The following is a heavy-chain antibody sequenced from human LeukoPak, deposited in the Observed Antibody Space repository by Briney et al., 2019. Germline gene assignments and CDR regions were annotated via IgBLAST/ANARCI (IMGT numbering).Heavy chain of an antibody. Sequence: GGSLRLSCAASGFTFSIYAMTWVRQAAGKGLEWVSAFSGGGNTYYADSVKGRFTISRDNSKNTLYLHMNSLSAEDTAVYYCAKDVPHSGWKGFDSWGQGALVTVSS. J-gene: IGHJ4*02. V-gene: IGHV3-23*01. CDR3: AKDVPHSGWKGFDS. CDR2: FSGGGNT. D-gene: IGHD6-19*01. CDR1: GFTFSIYA.